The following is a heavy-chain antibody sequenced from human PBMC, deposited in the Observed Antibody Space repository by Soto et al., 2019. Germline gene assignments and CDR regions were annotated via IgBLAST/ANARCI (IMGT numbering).Heavy chain of an antibody. CDR1: GGTFSSYA. CDR2: IIPIFGTA. J-gene: IGHJ6*02. V-gene: IGHV1-69*12. D-gene: IGHD3-3*01. Sequence: QVQLVQSGAEVKKPGSSVKVSCKASGGTFSSYAISWVRQAPGQGLEWMGGIIPIFGTANYAQKFQGRVTITADESTSTAYMELSSLRSEDTAVYYCARGLTDFSSGYHSYYYYGMDVWGQGTTVTVSS. CDR3: ARGLTDFSSGYHSYYYYGMDV.